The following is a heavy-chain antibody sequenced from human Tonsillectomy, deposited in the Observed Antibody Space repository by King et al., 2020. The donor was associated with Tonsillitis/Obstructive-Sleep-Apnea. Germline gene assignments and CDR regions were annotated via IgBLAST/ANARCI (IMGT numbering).Heavy chain of an antibody. CDR2: IIPIFGTA. V-gene: IGHV1-69*01. CDR3: AREDRDTPMVPFDY. D-gene: IGHD5-18*01. CDR1: GGTFSSYA. Sequence: QLVQSGAEVKKPGSSVKVSCKVSGGTFSSYAISWVRQAPGQGLEWMGGIIPIFGTANYAQKFQGRVTITADESASTAYMELSSLRSEDTAVYYCAREDRDTPMVPFDYWGQGTLVTVSS. J-gene: IGHJ4*02.